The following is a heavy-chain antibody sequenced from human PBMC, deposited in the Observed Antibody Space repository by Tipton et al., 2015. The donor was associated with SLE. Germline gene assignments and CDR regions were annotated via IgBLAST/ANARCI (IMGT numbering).Heavy chain of an antibody. Sequence: TLSLTCTVSGGSIDGFYWTWIRQPPGKGLEWIGNIYYGGSTNYNPSLKSRLSISVDTLKKQFSLKLSSVTAADTAVYYCARHIVVVPEAFDIWGQGTMVTVSS. CDR3: ARHIVVVPEAFDI. D-gene: IGHD2-21*01. CDR2: IYYGGST. V-gene: IGHV4-59*08. CDR1: GGSIDGFY. J-gene: IGHJ3*02.